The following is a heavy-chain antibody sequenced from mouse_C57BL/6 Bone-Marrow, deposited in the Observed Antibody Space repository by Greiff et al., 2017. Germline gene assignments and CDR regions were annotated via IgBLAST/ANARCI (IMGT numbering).Heavy chain of an antibody. CDR1: GFSFNTYA. Sequence: DVMLVESGGGLVQPKGSLKLSCAASGFSFNTYAMTWVRQAPGKGLEWVARIRSKSNNYATYYADSVKDRFTISRDDSESMLYLQMNNLKTEDTAMYYGVRHEDYDGTYDCGGQGTTLTVSS. V-gene: IGHV10-1*01. D-gene: IGHD2-4*01. CDR2: IRSKSNNYAT. J-gene: IGHJ2*01. CDR3: VRHEDYDGTYDC.